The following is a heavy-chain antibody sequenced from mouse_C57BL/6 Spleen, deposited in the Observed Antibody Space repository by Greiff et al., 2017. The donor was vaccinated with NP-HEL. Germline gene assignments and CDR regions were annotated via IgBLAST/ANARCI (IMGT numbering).Heavy chain of an antibody. V-gene: IGHV1-80*01. CDR1: GYAFSSYW. CDR3: ARKPPFHYAMDY. J-gene: IGHJ4*01. CDR2: IYPGDGDT. Sequence: LKESGASVKISCKASGYAFSSYWMNWVKQRPGKGLAWIGQIYPGDGDTNYNGKFKGKATLTADKSSSTAYLQLSSLTSEDSAVYFCARKPPFHYAMDYWGQGTSVTVSS.